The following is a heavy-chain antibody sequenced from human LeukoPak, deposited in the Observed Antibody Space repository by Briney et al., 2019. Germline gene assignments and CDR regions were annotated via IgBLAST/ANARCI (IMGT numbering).Heavy chain of an antibody. V-gene: IGHV7-4-1*02. CDR3: ARDGENSGSYYFSFDY. J-gene: IGHJ4*02. CDR1: GGTFSSYA. CDR2: IHPSTGNP. Sequence: ASVKVSCKASGGTFSSYAMSWVRQAPGQGLEWMGWIHPSTGNPTYAQGFTGRFVFSLDTSVSTTYLQISSLKAEDTAVYYCARDGENSGSYYFSFDYWGQGTLVTVSS. D-gene: IGHD1-26*01.